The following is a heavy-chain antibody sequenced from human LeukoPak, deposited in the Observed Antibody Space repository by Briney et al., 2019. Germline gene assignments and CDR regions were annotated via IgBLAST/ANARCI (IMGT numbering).Heavy chain of an antibody. D-gene: IGHD3-22*01. V-gene: IGHV1-18*01. CDR2: VSAYNGNA. CDR1: GYSFTSYA. J-gene: IGHJ6*03. Sequence: ASVKVSCKASGYSFTSYALTWVRQAPGQGLEWVGWVSAYNGNANYAQKFQDRVTMTRDTSTSTAYMEMRGLRSDDTAVYYCARGNYDSFISYYYYMDVWGEGTTVTVSS. CDR3: ARGNYDSFISYYYYMDV.